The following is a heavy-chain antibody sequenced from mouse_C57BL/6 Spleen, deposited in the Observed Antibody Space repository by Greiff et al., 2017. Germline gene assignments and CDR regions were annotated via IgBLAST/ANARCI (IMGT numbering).Heavy chain of an antibody. CDR2: ISSGGDYI. CDR1: GFTFSSYA. D-gene: IGHD2-5*01. CDR3: TRDYSTDGAMDY. V-gene: IGHV5-9-1*02. Sequence: EVKLVESGEGLVKPGGSLKLSCAASGFTFSSYAMSWVRQTPEKRLEWVAYISSGGDYIYYADTVKGRFTISRDNARNTLYLQMSSLKSEDTAMYYCTRDYSTDGAMDYGGKGTSVTVSS. J-gene: IGHJ4*01.